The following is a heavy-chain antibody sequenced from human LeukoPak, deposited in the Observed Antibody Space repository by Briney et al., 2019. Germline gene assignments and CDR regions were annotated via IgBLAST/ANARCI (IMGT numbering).Heavy chain of an antibody. CDR3: ARGQAYSRSIDYGDNSWYY. Sequence: ASVKLSCTASGGTFTSYSINWVRQATGQGLEWMGWMNPNSGVTGYTQKFQGRVTMTRNTSISTAYMELSSLRSEDTAVYYCARGQAYSRSIDYGDNSWYYWGQGTLVTVSS. CDR1: GGTFTSYS. CDR2: MNPNSGVT. V-gene: IGHV1-8*02. D-gene: IGHD4-23*01. J-gene: IGHJ4*02.